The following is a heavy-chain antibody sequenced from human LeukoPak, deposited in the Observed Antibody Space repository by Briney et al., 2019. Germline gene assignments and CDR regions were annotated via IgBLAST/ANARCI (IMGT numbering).Heavy chain of an antibody. CDR3: TTCRLWVVLEAADY. V-gene: IGHV3-15*01. CDR1: GFSFSNAW. J-gene: IGHJ4*02. Sequence: GGSLRLSCAASGFSFSNAWMSWVRQAPGKGLEWVGRIKSKTDGGTTDYAAPVRGRFTISRDDSKNTLYLQMNSLRTEDTAVYYCTTCRLWVVLEAADYWGQGTLVTDSS. D-gene: IGHD2-15*01. CDR2: IKSKTDGGTT.